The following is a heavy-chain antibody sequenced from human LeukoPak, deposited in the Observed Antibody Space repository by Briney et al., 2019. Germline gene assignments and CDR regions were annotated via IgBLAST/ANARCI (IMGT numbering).Heavy chain of an antibody. V-gene: IGHV1-69*04. J-gene: IGHJ4*02. CDR3: ARDCSSTSCYTGY. CDR1: GGTFSSYA. Sequence: ASVKVSCKASGGTFSSYAISWVRQAPGQGLEWMGRIIPMLAIANYAQKFQGRVTITADKSTSTAYMELSSLRSEDTAVYYCARDCSSTSCYTGYWGQGTLVTVSS. D-gene: IGHD2-2*02. CDR2: IIPMLAIA.